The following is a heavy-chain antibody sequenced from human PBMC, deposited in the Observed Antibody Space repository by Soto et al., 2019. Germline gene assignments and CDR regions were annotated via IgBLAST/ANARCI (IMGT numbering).Heavy chain of an antibody. V-gene: IGHV3-30-3*01. Sequence: QVQLVESGGGVVQPGRSLRLSCAASGFTFSSYAMHWVRQAPGKGLEWVAVISYDGSNKYYADSVKGRFTISRDNSKNXXYLQMNSLRAEDTAVYYCARDGSGAVAGRGGDFDYWGQGTLVTVSS. J-gene: IGHJ4*02. CDR1: GFTFSSYA. D-gene: IGHD6-19*01. CDR2: ISYDGSNK. CDR3: ARDGSGAVAGRGGDFDY.